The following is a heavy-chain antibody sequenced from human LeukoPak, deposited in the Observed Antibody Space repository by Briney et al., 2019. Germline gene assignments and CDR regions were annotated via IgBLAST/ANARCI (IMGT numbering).Heavy chain of an antibody. V-gene: IGHV4-59*08. CDR1: GGSIKTYY. J-gene: IGHJ6*03. CDR3: AAGSRPYYFYYMAV. CDR2: MSYSGTS. Sequence: SETLSLTCTASGGSIKTYYWSWSRQSPGKGLEWIGSMSYSGTSNYIPSLKSRVSMTIDISKNQFSLKLTSVTAADTALYFCAAGSRPYYFYYMAVWGTGTTVTVSS.